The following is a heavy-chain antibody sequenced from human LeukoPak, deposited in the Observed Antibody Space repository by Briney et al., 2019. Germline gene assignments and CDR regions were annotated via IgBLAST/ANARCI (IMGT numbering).Heavy chain of an antibody. Sequence: GGSLRLSCAASGFTFSSYWMHWVRQAPGKALVWVSRINSDGSSTSYADSVKGRFTISRDNAKNTLYLQMNSLRAEDTAVYYCARVGEYYYGMDVWGQGTTVTVSS. CDR3: ARVGEYYYGMDV. J-gene: IGHJ6*02. CDR1: GFTFSSYW. V-gene: IGHV3-74*01. CDR2: INSDGSST.